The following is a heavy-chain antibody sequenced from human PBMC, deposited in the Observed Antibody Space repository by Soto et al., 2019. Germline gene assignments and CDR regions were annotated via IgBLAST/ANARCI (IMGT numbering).Heavy chain of an antibody. CDR1: GFTFSSYS. CDR3: ARRV. Sequence: EVQLLESGGGWVQPGGSLRLSCATSGFTFSSYSMNWVRQAPGKGLEWVSGISAGGDSTYYADSVKGRFTIFRDNSKNSVYLQMNSLRAEDTAVYYCARRVWGQGTLVTVSS. J-gene: IGHJ4*02. CDR2: ISAGGDST. V-gene: IGHV3-23*01.